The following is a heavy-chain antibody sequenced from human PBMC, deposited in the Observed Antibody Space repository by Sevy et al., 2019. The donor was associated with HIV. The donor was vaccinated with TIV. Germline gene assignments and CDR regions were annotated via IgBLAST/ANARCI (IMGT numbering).Heavy chain of an antibody. CDR1: GGSISSGDYY. D-gene: IGHD2-2*01. CDR3: ARDSSATFLYYYGMDV. CDR2: IYYSGST. Sequence: SETLSLTCTVSGGSISSGDYYWSWIRQPPGKGLEWIGYIYYSGSTYYNPSLKSRVTISEDTSKNQFSLKLSSVTAADTAVYYCARDSSATFLYYYGMDVWGQGTTVTVSS. J-gene: IGHJ6*02. V-gene: IGHV4-30-4*01.